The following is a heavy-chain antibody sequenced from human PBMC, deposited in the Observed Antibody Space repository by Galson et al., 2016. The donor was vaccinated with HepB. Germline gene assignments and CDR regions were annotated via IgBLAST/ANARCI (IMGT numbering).Heavy chain of an antibody. Sequence: SVKVSCKASGGTFSVYTINWVRQAPGQGLEWMGRIIPILGTTKYAQKFQDRVTFTADKSTSTAYMELRSLTSEDTALYYCARSRDPAGPRGTGYVDPWGQGTLVIVSA. D-gene: IGHD2-2*01. CDR3: ARSRDPAGPRGTGYVDP. V-gene: IGHV1-69*08. CDR2: IIPILGTT. J-gene: IGHJ5*02. CDR1: GGTFSVYT.